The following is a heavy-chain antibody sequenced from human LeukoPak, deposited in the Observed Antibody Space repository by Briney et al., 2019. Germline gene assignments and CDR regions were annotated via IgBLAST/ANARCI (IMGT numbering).Heavy chain of an antibody. Sequence: GGSLRLSCAASGFTVSSNYMSWVRQAPGKGLEWVSVIYSGGNTFYADSVKGRFTISRDNSKNTLFLQMSSLGAEDTAVYYCATFRQSGGVDYWGQGTLVTVSS. J-gene: IGHJ4*02. CDR3: ATFRQSGGVDY. D-gene: IGHD2-15*01. CDR2: IYSGGNT. V-gene: IGHV3-53*01. CDR1: GFTVSSNY.